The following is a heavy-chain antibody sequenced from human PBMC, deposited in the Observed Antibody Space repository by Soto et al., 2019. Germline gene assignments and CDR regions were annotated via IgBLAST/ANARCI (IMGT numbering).Heavy chain of an antibody. CDR3: VKDDRALWELRFGY. Sequence: GESLKISCSASGFTFSSYAMHWVRQAPGKGLEYVSAISSNGGSTYYADSVKGRFTISRDNSKNTLYLQMSSLRAEDTAVYYCVKDDRALWELRFGYWGQGTLVTVSS. J-gene: IGHJ4*02. D-gene: IGHD1-26*01. CDR1: GFTFSSYA. CDR2: ISSNGGST. V-gene: IGHV3-64D*08.